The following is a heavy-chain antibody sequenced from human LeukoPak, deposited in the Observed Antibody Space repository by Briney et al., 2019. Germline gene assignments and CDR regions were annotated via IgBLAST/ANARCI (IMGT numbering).Heavy chain of an antibody. D-gene: IGHD6-19*01. J-gene: IGHJ4*02. Sequence: GESLRLSCAASGFTFTNAWMTWVRQAPGKGLEWVGHIKSKTNGGTTDYAAPVKGRFTISRDDSTNTLYLQMNSLTTDDTAVYYCTTSSSGWYGFGAFDYWGQGTLVTVSS. CDR3: TTSSSGWYGFGAFDY. V-gene: IGHV3-15*01. CDR1: GFTFTNAW. CDR2: IKSKTNGGTT.